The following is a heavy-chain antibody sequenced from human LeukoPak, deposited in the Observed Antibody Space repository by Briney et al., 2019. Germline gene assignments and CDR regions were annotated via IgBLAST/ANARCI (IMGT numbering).Heavy chain of an antibody. Sequence: SVKVSCKASGGTFSSHAISWVRQAPGQGLEWMGGIIPIFGTANYAQKFQGRVTITADESTSTAYMELSSLRSEDTAVYYCARDYYGSGDRGNYWGQGTLVTVSS. CDR3: ARDYYGSGDRGNY. CDR1: GGTFSSHA. D-gene: IGHD3-10*01. J-gene: IGHJ4*02. CDR2: IIPIFGTA. V-gene: IGHV1-69*13.